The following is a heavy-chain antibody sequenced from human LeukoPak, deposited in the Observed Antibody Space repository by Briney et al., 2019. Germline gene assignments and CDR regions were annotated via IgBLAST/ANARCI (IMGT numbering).Heavy chain of an antibody. Sequence: GGSLRLSCAASGFTFSRYAMSWVRQAPGEGLEWVSALSGSGGSTYYADSVKGRFTISRDNSKNTLYLQMNSLRAEDTAVYYCAKVPIRFLEWLYFDYWGQGTLVTVSS. V-gene: IGHV3-23*01. CDR2: LSGSGGST. CDR1: GFTFSRYA. J-gene: IGHJ4*02. D-gene: IGHD3-3*01. CDR3: AKVPIRFLEWLYFDY.